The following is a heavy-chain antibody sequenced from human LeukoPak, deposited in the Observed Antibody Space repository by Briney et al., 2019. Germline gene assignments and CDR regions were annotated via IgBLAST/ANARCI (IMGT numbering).Heavy chain of an antibody. CDR3: ARGLIYSSGWYDY. Sequence: GGSLRLSCAASGFTFSSYAMSWVRQAPGKGLEWVGRIKSKTDGRTTDYAAPVKGRFTISRDDSKNTLYLQMNSLRAEDTAVYYCARGLIYSSGWYDYWGQGTLVTVSS. CDR2: IKSKTDGRTT. J-gene: IGHJ4*02. V-gene: IGHV3-15*01. CDR1: GFTFSSYA. D-gene: IGHD6-19*01.